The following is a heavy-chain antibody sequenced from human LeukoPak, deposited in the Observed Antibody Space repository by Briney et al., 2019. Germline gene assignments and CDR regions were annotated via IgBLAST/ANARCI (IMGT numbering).Heavy chain of an antibody. Sequence: ASVKVSCKASGNTSTDYFAHWVRQVPGQRLEWMGWISPKDGDTKYAQKFRGRVTMSRDTSISTAYMELSSLKSDDTALYYCATVVNWGQGTLVTVSS. V-gene: IGHV1-2*02. CDR1: GNTSTDYF. CDR2: ISPKDGDT. CDR3: ATVVN. J-gene: IGHJ4*02.